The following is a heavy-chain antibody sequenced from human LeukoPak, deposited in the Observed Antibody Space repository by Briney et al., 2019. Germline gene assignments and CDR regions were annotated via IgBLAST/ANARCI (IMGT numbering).Heavy chain of an antibody. J-gene: IGHJ4*02. Sequence: GGSLRLSCAASGFTLSSDWMTWVRQAPGKGLEWVSTFSPSGGGTYYADSVKGRFTISRDNSKNTLYLQMNSLRADDTAVYYCAKGRLYSSGWYYFDYWGQGTLVTVSS. CDR2: FSPSGGGT. CDR1: GFTLSSDW. D-gene: IGHD6-19*01. CDR3: AKGRLYSSGWYYFDY. V-gene: IGHV3-23*01.